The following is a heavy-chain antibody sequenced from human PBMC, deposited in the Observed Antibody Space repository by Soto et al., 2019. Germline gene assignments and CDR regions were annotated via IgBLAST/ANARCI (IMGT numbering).Heavy chain of an antibody. CDR2: ISYDGSNK. V-gene: IGHV3-30*18. CDR3: AKDGYQLLTYLDY. CDR1: GFTFSSYG. Sequence: QVQLVESGGGVVQPWRSLRLSCAASGFTFSSYGMHWVRQAPGKGLEWVAVISYDGSNKYYADSVKGRFTISRDNSKNTLYLQMNSLRAEDTAVYYCAKDGYQLLTYLDYWGQGTLVTVSS. J-gene: IGHJ4*02. D-gene: IGHD2-2*01.